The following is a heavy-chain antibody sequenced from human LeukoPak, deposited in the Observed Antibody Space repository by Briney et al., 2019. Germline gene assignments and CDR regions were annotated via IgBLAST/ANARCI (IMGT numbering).Heavy chain of an antibody. V-gene: IGHV1-8*01. D-gene: IGHD3-10*01. CDR3: ARKDGLLWFGELLDWFDP. Sequence: ASVKVSCKASGYTFTCYDINWVRQATGQGLEWMGWMNPNSGNTGYAQKFQGRVTMTRNTSISTAYMELSSLRSEDTAVYYCARKDGLLWFGELLDWFDPWGQGTLVTVSS. CDR1: GYTFTCYD. CDR2: MNPNSGNT. J-gene: IGHJ5*02.